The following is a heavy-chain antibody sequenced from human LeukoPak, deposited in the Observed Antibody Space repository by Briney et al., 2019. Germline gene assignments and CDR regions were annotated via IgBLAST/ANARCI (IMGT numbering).Heavy chain of an antibody. CDR2: ISTYNGSA. J-gene: IGHJ5*02. V-gene: IGHV1-18*01. D-gene: IGHD1/OR15-1a*01. Sequence: ASVEVSCKASAYTFTSYAISWVRQAPGQGLEWMGWISTYNGSANYAQKFQGRVTMTTDTSTNTAYMELRSLRSDDTAIYYCARGAHNNVYPNWFDPWGQGTLVTVSS. CDR1: AYTFTSYA. CDR3: ARGAHNNVYPNWFDP.